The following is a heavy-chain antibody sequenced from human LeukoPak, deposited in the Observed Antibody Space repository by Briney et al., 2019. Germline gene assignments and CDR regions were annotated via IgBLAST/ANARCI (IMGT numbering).Heavy chain of an antibody. CDR2: MYDSGST. CDR1: GGSISSGTYS. V-gene: IGHV4-30-2*01. J-gene: IGHJ4*02. Sequence: SQTLSLTCAVSGGSISSGTYSWSWIRQPPGKDLEWIGYMYDSGSTYYNPSLKSRVTISADRSKSQFSLKLSSVTAADTAVYYCASGSGHYFEYWGQGTLVTVSS. D-gene: IGHD3-10*01. CDR3: ASGSGHYFEY.